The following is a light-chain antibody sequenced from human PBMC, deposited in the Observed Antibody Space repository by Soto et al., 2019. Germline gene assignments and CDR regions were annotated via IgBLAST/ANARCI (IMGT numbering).Light chain of an antibody. Sequence: QSALTQPPSASGCPGQSVTISCTGTSSDVGAYKYVSWYQQYPGKAPKLMIYEVTKRPSGVPDRFSGSKSGNTASLTVSGLQAEDEADYYCTSYVGNDIWVFGGGTQLTVL. CDR3: TSYVGNDIWV. CDR2: EVT. J-gene: IGLJ3*02. CDR1: SSDVGAYKY. V-gene: IGLV2-8*01.